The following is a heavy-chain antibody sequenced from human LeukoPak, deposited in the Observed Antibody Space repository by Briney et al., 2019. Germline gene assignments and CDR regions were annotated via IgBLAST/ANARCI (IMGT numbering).Heavy chain of an antibody. J-gene: IGHJ6*03. Sequence: GGSLRLSCAASGFTFSSYAMHWVRQAPGKGLEWVAVISYDGSNKYYADSVKGRFTISRDNSKNTLYLQMNSLRAEDTAVYYCARVLRYCSGGNCYSGGLGYMDVWGKGTTVTISS. CDR3: ARVLRYCSGGNCYSGGLGYMDV. CDR2: ISYDGSNK. V-gene: IGHV3-30*04. D-gene: IGHD2-15*01. CDR1: GFTFSSYA.